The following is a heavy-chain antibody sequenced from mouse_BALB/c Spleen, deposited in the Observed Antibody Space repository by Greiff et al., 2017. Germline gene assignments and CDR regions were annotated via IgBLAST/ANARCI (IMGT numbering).Heavy chain of an antibody. V-gene: IGHV5-6*01. CDR2: ISSGGSYT. D-gene: IGHD2-14*01. Sequence: EVQLVESGGDLVKPGGSLKLSCAASGFTFSSYGMSWVRQTPDKRLEWVATISSGGSYTYYPDSVKGRFTSSRDNAKNTLYLQMSSLKSEDTAMYYCARRDRYDEGAWFAYWGEGTLVTVSA. CDR1: GFTFSSYG. CDR3: ARRDRYDEGAWFAY. J-gene: IGHJ3*01.